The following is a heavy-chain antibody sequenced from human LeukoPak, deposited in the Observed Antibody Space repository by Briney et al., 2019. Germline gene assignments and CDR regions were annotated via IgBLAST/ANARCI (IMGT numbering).Heavy chain of an antibody. V-gene: IGHV1-69*13. CDR3: ARPGGSYTSNFDF. D-gene: IGHD3-10*01. CDR1: GGTFRSYA. J-gene: IGHJ4*02. CDR2: IIPIFGTA. Sequence: ASVKVSCKASGGTFRSYAISWVRQAPGQGLEWMGGIIPIFGTANYAQKFQGRVTITADESTSTAYMELSSLRSEDTAVYYCARPGGSYTSNFDFWGQGTLVTVS.